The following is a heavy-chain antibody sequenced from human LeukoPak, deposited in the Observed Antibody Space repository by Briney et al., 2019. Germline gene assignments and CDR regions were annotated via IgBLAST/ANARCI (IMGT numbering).Heavy chain of an antibody. D-gene: IGHD2-15*01. CDR1: GFTFSSYG. CDR3: ARAPRGFCSGGSCFDF. CDR2: IRYDGSNK. J-gene: IGHJ4*02. V-gene: IGHV3-30*02. Sequence: GGSLRLSCAASGFTFSSYGMHWVRQAPGKGLEWVAFIRYDGSNKYYADSVKGRFTISRDNSKNTLNLQMNSLRADDTAVYYCARAPRGFCSGGSCFDFWGQGTLVTVSS.